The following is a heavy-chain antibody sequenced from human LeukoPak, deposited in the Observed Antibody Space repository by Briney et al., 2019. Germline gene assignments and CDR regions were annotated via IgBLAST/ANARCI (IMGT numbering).Heavy chain of an antibody. D-gene: IGHD5-18*01. Sequence: GGSLRLSCAASGFTFSSYAMSWVRQAPGKGLEWVSAISGSGGSTYYADSVKGRFTISRDNSKNTLYLQMNSLRAEDTAVYYCAKGIRTALLIQLRAYYFDYWGQGTLVIVSS. CDR1: GFTFSSYA. CDR2: ISGSGGST. J-gene: IGHJ4*02. CDR3: AKGIRTALLIQLRAYYFDY. V-gene: IGHV3-23*01.